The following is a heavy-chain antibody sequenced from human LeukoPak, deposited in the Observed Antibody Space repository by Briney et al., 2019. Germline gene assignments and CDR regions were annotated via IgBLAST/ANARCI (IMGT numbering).Heavy chain of an antibody. CDR3: GRGKSPAAVDD. J-gene: IGHJ4*02. D-gene: IGHD2-2*01. V-gene: IGHV3-74*01. Sequence: GGSLRLSCAASGFIFSNYYMHWVRQAPGKGLVWVSHINGDGSNVNYADSVKGRFTISRDNAKNTLYLQMNSLRVEDTALYYCGRGKSPAAVDDWGQGTLVTVPS. CDR2: INGDGSNV. CDR1: GFIFSNYY.